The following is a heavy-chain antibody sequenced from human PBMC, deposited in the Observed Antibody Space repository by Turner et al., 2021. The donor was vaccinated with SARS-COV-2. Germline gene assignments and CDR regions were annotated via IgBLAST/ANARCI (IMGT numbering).Heavy chain of an antibody. Sequence: QLQLQESGPGLVKPSETLSLTCTVSSGSIGSSAYYWGWIRQPPGKGLEWIGSIYYSGSTYYNPSLKSRVTISVDTSKNQFSLKLSSVTAADTAVYYCASQEALVPSYYYYYYGMDVWGQGTTVTVSS. CDR2: IYYSGST. CDR1: SGSIGSSAYY. D-gene: IGHD3-10*01. CDR3: ASQEALVPSYYYYYYGMDV. J-gene: IGHJ6*02. V-gene: IGHV4-39*01.